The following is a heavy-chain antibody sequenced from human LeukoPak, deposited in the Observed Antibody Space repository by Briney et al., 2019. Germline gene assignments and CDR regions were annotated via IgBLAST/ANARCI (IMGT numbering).Heavy chain of an antibody. J-gene: IGHJ4*02. CDR1: GFMFSKYS. V-gene: IGHV3-21*01. D-gene: IGHD6-19*01. CDR2: VSSSGDYK. CDR3: ARSSSLYSSDWYRY. Sequence: NSGGSLRLSCAASGFMFSKYSMNWVRQAPGKGLEWVSFVSSSGDYKYYPDFLNGRFTISRDNAKNSLYLQINRLRAEDTAVYYCARSSSLYSSDWYRYWGQGTLVSVSS.